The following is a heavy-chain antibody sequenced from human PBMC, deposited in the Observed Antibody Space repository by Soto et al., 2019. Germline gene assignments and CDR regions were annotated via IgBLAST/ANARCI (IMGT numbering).Heavy chain of an antibody. D-gene: IGHD2-15*01. V-gene: IGHV1-18*01. CDR2: ISAYNGNT. J-gene: IGHJ4*02. CDR3: ARDLGYCSGGSCDPYYYFDY. Sequence: QVQLVQSGAEVKKPGASVKVSCKASGYTFTSYGISWVRQAPGQGLEWMGWISAYNGNTNYAQKLQGRVTMTTDTSTSTAYMELSSLRSEDTAVYYCARDLGYCSGGSCDPYYYFDYWGQGTLVTVSS. CDR1: GYTFTSYG.